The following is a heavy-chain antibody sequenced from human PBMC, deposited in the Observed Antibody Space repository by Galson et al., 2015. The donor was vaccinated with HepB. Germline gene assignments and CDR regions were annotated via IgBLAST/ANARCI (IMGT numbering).Heavy chain of an antibody. V-gene: IGHV4-31*03. J-gene: IGHJ4*02. Sequence: LTCTVSGGSSSSGGYYWSWSRQHPGKGLEWIGYIYYSGSTYYNPSLKSRVTISVDTSKTQFSLKLSSVTAADTAVYYCAAHYDSSGYYNDYWGQGTLVTVSS. D-gene: IGHD3-22*01. CDR3: AAHYDSSGYYNDY. CDR2: IYYSGST. CDR1: GGSSSSGGYY.